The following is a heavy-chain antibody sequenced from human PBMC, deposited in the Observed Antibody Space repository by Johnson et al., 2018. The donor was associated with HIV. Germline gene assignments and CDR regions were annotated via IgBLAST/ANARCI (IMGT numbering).Heavy chain of an antibody. CDR3: NTHKEYQQFWGSSGWYESGAFDI. Sequence: VQLVESGGGLVQPGGSLRLSCVVSGFTFSDYYMDWVRQAPGKGLEWVGRTTDKLNSYTTKYAASVKGRFTIPRDDSKNTLYLQMTSLKTEDTAVYYCNTHKEYQQFWGSSGWYESGAFDIWGQGTMVTVSS. D-gene: IGHD6-19*01. CDR1: GFTFSDYY. V-gene: IGHV3-72*01. CDR2: TTDKLNSYTT. J-gene: IGHJ3*02.